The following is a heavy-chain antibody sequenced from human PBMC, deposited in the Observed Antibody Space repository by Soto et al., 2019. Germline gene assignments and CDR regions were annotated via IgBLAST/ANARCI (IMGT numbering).Heavy chain of an antibody. Sequence: GSLRLSCAASGFTFSYSWMNWVRQAPGKGLEWVAYISADGRETNHVDSVKGRFTISRDNAKNSLFLQMNSLRAEDTAVYYCARTPRLLDSWGQGTLVTVSS. D-gene: IGHD6-6*01. V-gene: IGHV3-7*01. CDR2: ISADGRET. CDR3: ARTPRLLDS. CDR1: GFTFSYSW. J-gene: IGHJ4*02.